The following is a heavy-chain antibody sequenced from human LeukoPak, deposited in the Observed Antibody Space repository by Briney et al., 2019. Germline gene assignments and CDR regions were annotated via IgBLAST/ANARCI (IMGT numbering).Heavy chain of an antibody. Sequence: ASVKVSCKASGYTFTSYDINWVRQATGQGLEWMGRMNPNSGNTGYAQKFQGRVTMTRNTSIRTAYMELSSLRSEDTAVYYCARLASSSWPLYYYYGMDVWGQGTTVTVSS. D-gene: IGHD6-13*01. CDR1: GYTFTSYD. CDR2: MNPNSGNT. J-gene: IGHJ6*02. CDR3: ARLASSSWPLYYYYGMDV. V-gene: IGHV1-8*01.